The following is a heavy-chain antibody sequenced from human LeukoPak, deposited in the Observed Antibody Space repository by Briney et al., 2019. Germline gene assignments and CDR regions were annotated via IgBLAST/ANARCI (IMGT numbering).Heavy chain of an antibody. Sequence: GGSLRLYCAASGFTVSSNYMSWVRQAPGKGLEWVSVIYSGGSTYYADSVKGRFTISRDNSKNTLYLQMNSLRAEDTAVYYCARSSSGAFDYWGQGTLVTVSS. CDR3: ARSSSGAFDY. V-gene: IGHV3-53*01. CDR1: GFTVSSNY. CDR2: IYSGGST. J-gene: IGHJ4*02.